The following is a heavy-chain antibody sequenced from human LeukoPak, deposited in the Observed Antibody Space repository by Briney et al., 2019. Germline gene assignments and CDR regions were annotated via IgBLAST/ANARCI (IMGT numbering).Heavy chain of an antibody. CDR2: ISSSGSTI. CDR3: AKEEFRRPDY. CDR1: GFTFSDYY. V-gene: IGHV3-11*01. D-gene: IGHD6-6*01. Sequence: GGSLRLSCAASGFTFSDYYMSWVRQAPGKGLEWVSYISSSGSTIYYADSVKGRFTISRDNSKNTLYLQMNSLRAEDTAVHYCAKEEFRRPDYWGQGTLVTVSS. J-gene: IGHJ4*02.